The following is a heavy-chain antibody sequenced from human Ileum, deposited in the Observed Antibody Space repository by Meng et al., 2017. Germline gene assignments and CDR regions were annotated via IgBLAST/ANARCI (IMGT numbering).Heavy chain of an antibody. V-gene: IGHV4-4*07. D-gene: IGHD4-17*01. CDR1: GGSISSYY. J-gene: IGHJ5*02. Sequence: QVHLQDPGPGLVTPSETLSLTCTVSGGSISSYYWSWIRQPAGKGLEWIGRIYTSGSTNYNPSLKSRVTMSVDTSKNQFSLKLSSVTAADTAVYYCARDVVPTVTYYYNWFDPWGQGTLVTGSS. CDR3: ARDVVPTVTYYYNWFDP. CDR2: IYTSGST.